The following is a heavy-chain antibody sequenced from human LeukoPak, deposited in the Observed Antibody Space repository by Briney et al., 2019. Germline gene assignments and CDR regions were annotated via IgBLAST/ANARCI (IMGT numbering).Heavy chain of an antibody. D-gene: IGHD3/OR15-3a*01. CDR1: GFTFSSYG. CDR3: AKDGHHKPAQYFDY. Sequence: QPGGSLRLSCGASGFTFSSYGMHWVRQAPGKGLEWVSAISGSGGSTYYADSVKGRFTISRDNSRNTLYLQMNSLRAEDTAVYYCAKDGHHKPAQYFDYWGQGTLVTVSS. CDR2: ISGSGGST. J-gene: IGHJ4*02. V-gene: IGHV3-23*01.